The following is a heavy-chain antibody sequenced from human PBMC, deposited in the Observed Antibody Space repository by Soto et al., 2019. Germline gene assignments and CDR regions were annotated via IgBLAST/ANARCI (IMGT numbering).Heavy chain of an antibody. V-gene: IGHV4-39*01. CDR3: GKVLVGATGHTDSDS. Sequence: SETLSLTCTVSGGSIYRSGYYWVWIRHPPGRGLEWIGNIDYNGVTYSNPSLKSRVTISRDTSKNQFSLKLTSVTAADTALYYCGKVLVGATGHTDSDSWGPGTLVTVSS. CDR1: GGSIYRSGYY. CDR2: IDYNGVT. J-gene: IGHJ4*02. D-gene: IGHD2-15*01.